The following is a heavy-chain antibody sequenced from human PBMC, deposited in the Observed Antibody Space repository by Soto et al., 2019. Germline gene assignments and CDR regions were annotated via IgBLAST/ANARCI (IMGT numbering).Heavy chain of an antibody. J-gene: IGHJ6*02. CDR2: MNPNSGNT. CDR3: ARVLSWASYYDFWSGYYNYYYYGMDV. CDR1: GYTFTSYD. D-gene: IGHD3-3*01. Sequence: QVQLVQSGAEVKKPGASVKVSCKASGYTFTSYDINWVRQATGQGLEWMGWMNPNSGNTGYAQKFQGRVTMTRNTSISTVYREVSSLRSEDTAVYYCARVLSWASYYDFWSGYYNYYYYGMDVWGQGTTVTVSS. V-gene: IGHV1-8*01.